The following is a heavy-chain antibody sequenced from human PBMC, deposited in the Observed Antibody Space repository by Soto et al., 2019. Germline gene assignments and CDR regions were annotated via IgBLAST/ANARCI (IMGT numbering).Heavy chain of an antibody. CDR2: IYYSGST. J-gene: IGHJ2*01. V-gene: IGHV4-59*01. Sequence: QVQLQESGPGLVKPSETLSLTCTVSGGSISSYYWSWIRQPPGKGLEWIGYIYYSGSTNYNPSLKSRVTISVDTSKNQFSLKLSSVTAADTAVYYCARGDYNYDWYFDLWGRDTLVTVSS. CDR1: GGSISSYY. D-gene: IGHD4-17*01. CDR3: ARGDYNYDWYFDL.